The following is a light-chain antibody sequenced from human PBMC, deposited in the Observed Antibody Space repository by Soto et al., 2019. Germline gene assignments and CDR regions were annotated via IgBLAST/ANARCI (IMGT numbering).Light chain of an antibody. J-gene: IGKJ1*01. CDR1: QTIDSW. CDR3: QHYNSYSEA. V-gene: IGKV1-5*01. Sequence: DIQMTQSPSILSASVGDSVTITCRASQTIDSWVAWYQQKPGKAPKLLVYDATSLESGVSSRFSGSGYGTDFTLSINNLQPDDFATYYCQHYNSYSEAFGQGTKVDIK. CDR2: DAT.